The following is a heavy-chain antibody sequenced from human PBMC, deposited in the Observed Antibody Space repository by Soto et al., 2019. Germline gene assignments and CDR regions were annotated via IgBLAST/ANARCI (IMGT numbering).Heavy chain of an antibody. D-gene: IGHD3-10*01. CDR2: IHSSGNV. Sequence: SETLSLTCSVSGASVSSYYWSWFRQPVGKGLEWIGRIHSSGNVNYNPSLESRVTMSLDTSKNQFSLRLSSLTPADTALYLCARDVGKNYWGQGTRVTVSS. V-gene: IGHV4-4*07. CDR1: GASVSSYY. J-gene: IGHJ4*02. CDR3: ARDVGKNY.